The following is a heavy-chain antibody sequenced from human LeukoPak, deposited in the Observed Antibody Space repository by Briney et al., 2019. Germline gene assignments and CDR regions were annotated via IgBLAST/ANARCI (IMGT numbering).Heavy chain of an antibody. CDR1: GGSISSYY. CDR3: ARGQWLRPRDYYYYMDV. Sequence: PSETLSLTCAVSGGSISSYYWSWIRQPPGKGLEWIGYIYYSGSTNYNPSLKSRVTISVDTSKNQFSLKLSSVTAADTAVYYCARGQWLRPRDYYYYMDVWGKGTTVTVSS. CDR2: IYYSGST. J-gene: IGHJ6*03. V-gene: IGHV4-59*01. D-gene: IGHD5-12*01.